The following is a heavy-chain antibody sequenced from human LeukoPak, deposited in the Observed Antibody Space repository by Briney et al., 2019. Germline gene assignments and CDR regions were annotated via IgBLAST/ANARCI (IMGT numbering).Heavy chain of an antibody. CDR2: IYHSGST. CDR3: ARHVTDYDFWSGYYSLDY. Sequence: PGGSLTLACTVSGFRLSDYSMNWVRQPPGKGLEWIGEIYHSGSTNYNPSLKSRVTISVDTSKNQFSLKLSSVTAADTAVYYCARHVTDYDFWSGYYSLDYWGQGTLVTVSS. CDR1: GFRLSDYS. D-gene: IGHD3-3*01. J-gene: IGHJ4*02. V-gene: IGHV4-34*01.